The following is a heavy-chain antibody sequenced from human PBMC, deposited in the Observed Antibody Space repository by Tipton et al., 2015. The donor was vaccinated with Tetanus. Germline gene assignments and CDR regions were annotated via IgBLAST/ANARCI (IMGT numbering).Heavy chain of an antibody. CDR3: ARDSTHRRDGYNDFDY. CDR1: GFTFTSYS. CDR2: ISYSSGTI. J-gene: IGHJ4*02. D-gene: IGHD5-24*01. Sequence: SLRLSCAASGFTFTSYSMNWVRQAPGKGLEWVSYISYSSGTIYYADSVQGRFTISRDNAKNSLYLQMNSLRDEDTAVYYCARDSTHRRDGYNDFDYWGQGLRVTVSS. V-gene: IGHV3-48*02.